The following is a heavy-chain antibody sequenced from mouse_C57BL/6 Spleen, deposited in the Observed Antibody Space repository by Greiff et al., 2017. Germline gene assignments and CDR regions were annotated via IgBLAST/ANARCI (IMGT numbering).Heavy chain of an antibody. V-gene: IGHV1-80*01. D-gene: IGHD3-3*01. J-gene: IGHJ2*01. Sequence: QVQLKESGAELVKPGASVKISCKASGYAFRSYWMNWVKQRPGTGLEWIGQIYPGDGDTNYNGKFKGKATLTADKSSSTAYMQLSSLTSEYSAVYFCARLGGTLYYFDYWGQGTTLTVSS. CDR3: ARLGGTLYYFDY. CDR2: IYPGDGDT. CDR1: GYAFRSYW.